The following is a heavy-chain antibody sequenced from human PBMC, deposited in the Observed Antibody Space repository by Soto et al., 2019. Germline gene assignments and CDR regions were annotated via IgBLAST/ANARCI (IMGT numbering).Heavy chain of an antibody. J-gene: IGHJ4*02. V-gene: IGHV3-21*06. D-gene: IGHD3-10*01. CDR2: ISFSGTNI. CDR1: GFAFRSFT. CDR3: ARGNFGSGTTFDY. Sequence: RLSCAASGFAFRSFTMDWVRQAPGKGLEWVASISFSGTNIHYAGSVKGRFTISRDNAKNSVALEMNTLGAEDTAVYYCARGNFGSGTTFDYWGQGTLVTVSS.